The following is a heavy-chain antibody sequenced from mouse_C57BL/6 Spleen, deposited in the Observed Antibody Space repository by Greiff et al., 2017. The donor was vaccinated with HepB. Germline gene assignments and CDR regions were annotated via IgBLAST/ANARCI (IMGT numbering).Heavy chain of an antibody. V-gene: IGHV1-52*01. CDR1: GYTFTSYW. CDR2: IDPSDSET. CDR3: ARGPIYDGDQRYVDV. Sequence: QVQLQQPGAELVRPGSSVKLSCKASGYTFTSYWMHWVKQRPIQGLEWIGNIDPSDSETHYNQKFKDKATLTVDKSSSTAYMQLSSLTSEDSAVYYCARGPIYDGDQRYVDVWGTGTTVTVSS. D-gene: IGHD2-3*01. J-gene: IGHJ1*03.